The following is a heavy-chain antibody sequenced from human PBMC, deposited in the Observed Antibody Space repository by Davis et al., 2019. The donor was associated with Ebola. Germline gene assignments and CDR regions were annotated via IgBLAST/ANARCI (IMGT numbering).Heavy chain of an antibody. CDR3: ASGLGLGVTLFGELGY. J-gene: IGHJ4*02. Sequence: GESLKISCAAFGFTVNNKYASWVRQAPGKGLEWVSLIYIDGSTHYADSVKGRFTISRDSSRNTLFLQMNILRAEDTAIYYCASGLGLGVTLFGELGYWGQGSLVTVSS. CDR1: GFTVNNKY. CDR2: IYIDGST. V-gene: IGHV3-53*01. D-gene: IGHD3-10*02.